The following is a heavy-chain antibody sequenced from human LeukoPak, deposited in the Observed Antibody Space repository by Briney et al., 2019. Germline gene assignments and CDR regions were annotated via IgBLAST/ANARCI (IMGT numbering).Heavy chain of an antibody. CDR1: GGSFSGYY. CDR3: ARTHYSRSWYVDWFDP. V-gene: IGHV4-34*01. Sequence: SETLSLTCAVYGGSFSGYYWSWIRQPPGKGLEWIGEINHSGSTNYNPSLKSRVTISVDTSKNQFSLKLSSVTAADTAVYYCARTHYSRSWYVDWFDPWGEGTLVTVSS. D-gene: IGHD6-13*01. CDR2: INHSGST. J-gene: IGHJ5*02.